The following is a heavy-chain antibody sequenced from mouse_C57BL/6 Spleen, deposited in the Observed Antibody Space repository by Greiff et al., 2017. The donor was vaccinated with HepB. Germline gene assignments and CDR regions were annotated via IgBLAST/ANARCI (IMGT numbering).Heavy chain of an antibody. Sequence: EVKVVESGGGLVKPGGSLKLSCAASGFTFSSYAMSWVRQTPEKRLEWVATISAGGSYTYYPDNVKGRYTIARDNAKNNLYLQMSQLKSEDTAMYDCERFYYDDPYYYAMDYWGQGTSVTVSS. V-gene: IGHV5-4*03. CDR3: ERFYYDDPYYYAMDY. D-gene: IGHD2-13*01. CDR2: ISAGGSYT. J-gene: IGHJ4*01. CDR1: GFTFSSYA.